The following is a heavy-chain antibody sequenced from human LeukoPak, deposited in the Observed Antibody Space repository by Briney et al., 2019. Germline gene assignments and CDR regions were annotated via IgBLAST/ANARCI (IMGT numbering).Heavy chain of an antibody. CDR1: GFTFSSYW. CDR3: AIPSLVGDLLMRY. CDR2: INSDGSST. J-gene: IGHJ4*02. D-gene: IGHD1-26*01. V-gene: IGHV3-74*01. Sequence: GGSLRLSCAASGFTFSSYWMHWVRQAPGKGLVWVSRINSDGSSTSYADSVKGRFTISRDNAKNTLYLQMNSLRAEDTAVYYCAIPSLVGDLLMRYCGQGTLVTVSS.